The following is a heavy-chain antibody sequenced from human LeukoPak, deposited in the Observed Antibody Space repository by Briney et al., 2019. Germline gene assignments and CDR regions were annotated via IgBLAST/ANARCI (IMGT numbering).Heavy chain of an antibody. D-gene: IGHD2-2*01. V-gene: IGHV1-2*02. J-gene: IGHJ6*03. CDR2: PNPNSGGT. Sequence: GASVTVSCKASRYTFTGYYMHGVRQAPGQGLEWMGWPNPNSGGTNYAQKFQGRVTMTRDTSISTAYMELSRLRSDDTAVYYCARGSTPPYYYYYYMDVWGKGTTVTISS. CDR3: ARGSTPPYYYYYYMDV. CDR1: RYTFTGYY.